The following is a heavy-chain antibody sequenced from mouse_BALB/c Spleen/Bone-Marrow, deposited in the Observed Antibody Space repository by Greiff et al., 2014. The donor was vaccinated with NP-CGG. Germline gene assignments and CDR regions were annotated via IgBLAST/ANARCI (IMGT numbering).Heavy chain of an antibody. V-gene: IGHV2-6-5*01. Sequence: QVHVKQSGPGLVAPSQSLSITCTVSGFSLTDYGVSWIRQPPGKGLEWLGVVWGGGITYYNSTLKPRLSITKDNSKSQVFLKMNSLQTDDTAMYYCAKHDTTVVVDYWGQGTTLTVSS. CDR3: AKHDTTVVVDY. D-gene: IGHD1-1*01. CDR1: GFSLTDYG. J-gene: IGHJ2*01. CDR2: VWGGGIT.